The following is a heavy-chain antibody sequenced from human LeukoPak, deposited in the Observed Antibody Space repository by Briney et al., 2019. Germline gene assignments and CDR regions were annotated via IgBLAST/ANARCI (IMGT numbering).Heavy chain of an antibody. CDR3: ARDLRRRYDSSSGYFDY. CDR1: GFTFSSHA. Sequence: SGGSLRLSCAVSGFTFSSHAMSWVRQAPGKGLEWVSAISGSGGTTYYADSVKGRFTISKDNSENTVYLQMNSLRAEDTAVYYCARDLRRRYDSSSGYFDYWGQGTLVTVSS. CDR2: ISGSGGTT. V-gene: IGHV3-23*01. D-gene: IGHD3-22*01. J-gene: IGHJ4*02.